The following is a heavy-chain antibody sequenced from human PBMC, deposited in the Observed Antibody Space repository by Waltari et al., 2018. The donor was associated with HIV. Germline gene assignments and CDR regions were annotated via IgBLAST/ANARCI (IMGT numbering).Heavy chain of an antibody. J-gene: IGHJ4*02. V-gene: IGHV3-7*01. CDR3: ARDSSLRYYFDY. Sequence: EVQLVESGGGLVQLGGSLRLSCAASGFTFSSYWMSWVRQAPGKGMESEANIKQDGSEKYDVDFVKGRFTISRDNAKNSVYLQMNSLRVEDTAVYFCARDSSLRYYFDYWGQGTLVTVSS. CDR2: IKQDGSEK. CDR1: GFTFSSYW. D-gene: IGHD2-2*01.